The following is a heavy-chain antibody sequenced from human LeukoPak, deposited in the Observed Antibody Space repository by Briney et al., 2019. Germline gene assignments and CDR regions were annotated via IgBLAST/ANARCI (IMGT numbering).Heavy chain of an antibody. V-gene: IGHV3-23*01. CDR2: ISGSGGST. Sequence: GGSLRLSCAASGFTFNSYVMSWVRQAPGKGLEWVSAISGSGGSTYYADSVKGRFTISRDNSKNTLYLQMNSLRAEDTAVYYCARGAYCPSTSCPFDPWGRGTLVTVSS. CDR1: GFTFNSYV. CDR3: ARGAYCPSTSCPFDP. D-gene: IGHD2-2*01. J-gene: IGHJ5*02.